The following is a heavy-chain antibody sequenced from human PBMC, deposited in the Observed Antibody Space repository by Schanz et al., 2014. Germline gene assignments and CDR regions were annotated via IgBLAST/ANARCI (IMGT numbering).Heavy chain of an antibody. CDR2: INPSVGNT. J-gene: IGHJ3*02. V-gene: IGHV1-46*03. CDR1: GYTFTSYY. CDR3: ARGPSTGAFDI. Sequence: QGQLVQSGAEVKKPGASVKVSCEASGYTFTSYYIHWFRQAPGQGLEWMGLINPSVGNTNYAQKFRGRVTMTRDTSTSTVYMELSSLRSEDTAVYFCARGPSTGAFDIWGQGTMVTVSS.